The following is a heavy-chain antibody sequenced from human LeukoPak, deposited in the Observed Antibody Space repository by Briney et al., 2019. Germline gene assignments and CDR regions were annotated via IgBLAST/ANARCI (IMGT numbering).Heavy chain of an antibody. CDR2: INPNSGGT. D-gene: IGHD3-10*01. CDR3: ARTMVRGVFYFDY. J-gene: IGHJ4*02. CDR1: GYTFTGYY. Sequence: ASVKVSCKASGYTFTGYYMHWVRQAPGQGLEWMGWINPNSGGTNYAQKLQGRVTMTTDTSTSTAYMELRSLRSDDTAVYYCARTMVRGVFYFDYWGQGTLVTVSS. V-gene: IGHV1-2*02.